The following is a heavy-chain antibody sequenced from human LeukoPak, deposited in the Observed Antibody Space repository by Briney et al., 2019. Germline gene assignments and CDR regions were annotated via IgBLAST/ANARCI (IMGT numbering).Heavy chain of an antibody. D-gene: IGHD5-24*01. CDR3: ARDRRGEMATNQKGGTWYFDL. J-gene: IGHJ2*01. CDR2: INPNSGGT. CDR1: GYTFTGYY. Sequence: ASVKVSCKASGYTFTGYYMHWVRQAPGQGLEWMGWINPNSGGTNYAQKFQGRVTMTRDTSISTAYMELSRLRSDDTAVYYCARDRRGEMATNQKGGTWYFDLWGRGTLVTVSS. V-gene: IGHV1-2*02.